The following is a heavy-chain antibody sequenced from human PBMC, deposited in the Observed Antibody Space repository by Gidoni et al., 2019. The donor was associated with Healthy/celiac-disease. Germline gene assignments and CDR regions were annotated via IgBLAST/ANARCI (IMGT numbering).Heavy chain of an antibody. D-gene: IGHD2-15*01. J-gene: IGHJ4*02. Sequence: QVQLVQSGAEVKKPGSSVKVSGKASGGTLSRYAISWVRQAPGQGLEWMGGIIPIFGTANYAQKFQGRVTITADESTSTAYMELSSLRSEDTAVYYCVHNRAATLFDYWGQGTLVTVSS. CDR2: IIPIFGTA. CDR3: VHNRAATLFDY. CDR1: GGTLSRYA. V-gene: IGHV1-69*01.